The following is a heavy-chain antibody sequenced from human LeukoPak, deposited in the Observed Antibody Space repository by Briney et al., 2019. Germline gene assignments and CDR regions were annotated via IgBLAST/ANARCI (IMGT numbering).Heavy chain of an antibody. CDR2: IRSKANSYAT. CDR1: GFTFSGSA. D-gene: IGHD4-17*01. V-gene: IGHV3-73*01. CDR3: TIPGFSRVTTLGGFDY. Sequence: GGSLRLSCAASGFTFSGSAMHWVRQASGKGLEWVGRIRSKANSYATAYAASVKGRFTISRDDSKNTAYLQMNSLKTEDTAVYYCTIPGFSRVTTLGGFDYWGQEPLFTVSS. J-gene: IGHJ4*02.